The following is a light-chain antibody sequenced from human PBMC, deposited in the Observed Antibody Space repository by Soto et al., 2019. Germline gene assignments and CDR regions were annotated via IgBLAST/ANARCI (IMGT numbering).Light chain of an antibody. CDR1: QSVSSN. CDR3: QQYNNWLRRT. J-gene: IGKJ1*01. Sequence: EIVMTQSPATLSVSPGERATLSCSSSQSVSSNLAWYQQKPGQAPRLLIYGASTRATGIPARFSGSGSGTEFTLTISSLQSEDFAVYYCQQYNNWLRRTFGQGTKVDIK. CDR2: GAS. V-gene: IGKV3-15*01.